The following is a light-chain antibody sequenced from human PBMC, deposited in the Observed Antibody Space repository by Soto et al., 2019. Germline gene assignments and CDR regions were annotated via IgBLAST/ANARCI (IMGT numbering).Light chain of an antibody. CDR3: CSYAGSSTYG. V-gene: IGLV2-23*01. CDR1: SSDVGNYNL. J-gene: IGLJ1*01. CDR2: EGS. Sequence: QSALTQPASVSGSPGQSTTISCTGTSSDVGNYNLVSWYQQHPGKAPKLMIYEGSKRPSGVSNRFSGSKSGNTASLTISILQAEDEADYYCCSYAGSSTYGFGTGTKVTVL.